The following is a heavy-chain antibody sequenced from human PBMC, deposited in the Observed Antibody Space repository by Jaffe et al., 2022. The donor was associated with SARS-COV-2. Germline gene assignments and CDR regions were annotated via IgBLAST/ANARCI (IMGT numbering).Heavy chain of an antibody. V-gene: IGHV3-7*01. CDR1: GFDFKHFW. CDR2: INEDGKEK. CDR3: AREGAEVVVSAPQRGIVRGMKFHSFYYALDV. J-gene: IGHJ6*02. D-gene: IGHD2-15*01. Sequence: EVQLVESGGGLVQPGGSLRLSCAASGFDFKHFWMSWVRQAPGKGLEWVANINEDGKEKFYVDSVKGRFTISRDNAQKSVSLSMSSLRAEDTALYYCAREGAEVVVSAPQRGIVRGMKFHSFYYALDVWGQGTTVTVSS.